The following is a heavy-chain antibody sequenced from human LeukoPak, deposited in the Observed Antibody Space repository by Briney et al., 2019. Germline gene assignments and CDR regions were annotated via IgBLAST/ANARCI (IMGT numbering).Heavy chain of an antibody. CDR1: GFTFSSYA. CDR3: ARDAVLRFLEWLVDY. CDR2: ISYDGSNK. J-gene: IGHJ4*02. V-gene: IGHV3-30-3*01. D-gene: IGHD3-3*01. Sequence: GGSLRLSCAASGFTFSSYAMHWVRQAPGKGLEWVAVISYDGSNKYYADSVKGRFTISRDNSKNTLYLRMNSLRAEDTAVYYCARDAVLRFLEWLVDYWGQGTLVTVSS.